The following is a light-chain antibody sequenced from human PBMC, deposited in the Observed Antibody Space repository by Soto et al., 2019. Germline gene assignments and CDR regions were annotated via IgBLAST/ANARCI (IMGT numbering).Light chain of an antibody. CDR1: QTVNSNY. CDR3: QQYSASVLT. J-gene: IGKJ4*01. V-gene: IGKV3-20*01. Sequence: EVVLTQSPGTLSLSPGERATLSCRASQTVNSNYLAWYQQKSGQAPRLLIFGASYRATGIPGRFSGSGSGTDFTLTISGLEPEDFALYYCQQYSASVLTFGGGTRVDI. CDR2: GAS.